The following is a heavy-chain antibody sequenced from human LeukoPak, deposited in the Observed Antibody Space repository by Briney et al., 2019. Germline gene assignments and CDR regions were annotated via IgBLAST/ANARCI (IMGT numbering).Heavy chain of an antibody. J-gene: IGHJ4*02. CDR2: IYYSGST. D-gene: IGHD4-17*01. CDR3: ARDPGYGPGDY. CDR1: GGSISSYY. Sequence: SETLSLTCTVSGGSISSYYWSWIRQPPGKGLEWIGYIYYSGSTNYNPSLKSRVTISVGTSKNQFSLKLSSVTAADTAVYYCARDPGYGPGDYWGQGTLVTVSS. V-gene: IGHV4-59*01.